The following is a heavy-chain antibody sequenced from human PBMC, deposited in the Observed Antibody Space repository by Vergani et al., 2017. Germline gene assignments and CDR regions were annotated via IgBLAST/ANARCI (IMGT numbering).Heavy chain of an antibody. CDR3: APVPDPAATRFDY. CDR1: GFTFSSYA. J-gene: IGHJ4*02. CDR2: ISGSGGST. D-gene: IGHD2-15*01. V-gene: IGHV3-23*04. Sequence: VQLVESGGGVVQPGRSLRLSCAASGFTFSSYAMSWVRQAPGKGLEWVSAISGSGGSTYYADSVKGRFTISRDKSKNTLYLQMNSLRAEDTAVYYCAPVPDPAATRFDYWGQGTLVTVSS.